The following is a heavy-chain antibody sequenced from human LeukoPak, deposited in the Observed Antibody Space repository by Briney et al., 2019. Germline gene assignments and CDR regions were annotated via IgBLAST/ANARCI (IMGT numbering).Heavy chain of an antibody. CDR1: GFTFRSYE. V-gene: IGHV3-48*03. CDR3: AGGRRHEGTRKWIQLWLDEDGYFDY. D-gene: IGHD5-18*01. CDR2: ISSSGSTR. Sequence: GGSLRLSCGASGFTFRSYEMTSVRQAPGWGVEWVSYISSSGSTRYYADSVKGRFTISRDNAKKPLYVQMNSLRAEDMVVYDCAGGRRHEGTRKWIQLWLDEDGYFDYWGQGTLVSVSS. J-gene: IGHJ4*02.